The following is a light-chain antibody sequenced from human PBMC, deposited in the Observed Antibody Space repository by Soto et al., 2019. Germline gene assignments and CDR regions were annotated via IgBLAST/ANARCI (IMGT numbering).Light chain of an antibody. J-gene: IGKJ1*01. Sequence: DIQMTQSPSTLSASVGDRVTITCRASQSISSWLAWYQQKPGKAPKLLIYKASSLESGVPSRFSGSGSGTEFTLTISSLQTDYFATYYCQQYNSYSVTFGQGTKVEIK. CDR3: QQYNSYSVT. V-gene: IGKV1-5*03. CDR1: QSISSW. CDR2: KAS.